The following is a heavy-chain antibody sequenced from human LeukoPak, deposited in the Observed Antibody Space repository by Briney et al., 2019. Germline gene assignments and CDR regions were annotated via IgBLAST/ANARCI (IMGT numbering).Heavy chain of an antibody. CDR1: GFTFNTYT. CDR2: LSSDGRSK. J-gene: IGHJ4*02. V-gene: IGHV3-30*04. D-gene: IGHD2-8*01. Sequence: PGGSLRLFCTASGFTFNTYTMHWVRQAPGKGLEWVAVLSSDGRSKNYADSVKGRFTISRDNSENTLYLQMNTLRADDTAVYYCAREKYCTSTDCLHGRFYFNSWGQGTLVTVSS. CDR3: AREKYCTSTDCLHGRFYFNS.